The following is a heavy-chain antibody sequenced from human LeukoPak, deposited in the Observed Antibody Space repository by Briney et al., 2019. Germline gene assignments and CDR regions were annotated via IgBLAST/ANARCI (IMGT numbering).Heavy chain of an antibody. CDR2: IYYSGST. Sequence: SETLSLTCTVSGGSISSYYWSWIRQPPGKGLEWIGYIYYSGSTNYNPSLKSRVTISVDTSKNQFSLKLSSVTAADTAVYYCARGTYYYGSGSYEVFDPWGQGTLVTVYS. J-gene: IGHJ5*02. V-gene: IGHV4-59*01. CDR1: GGSISSYY. CDR3: ARGTYYYGSGSYEVFDP. D-gene: IGHD3-10*01.